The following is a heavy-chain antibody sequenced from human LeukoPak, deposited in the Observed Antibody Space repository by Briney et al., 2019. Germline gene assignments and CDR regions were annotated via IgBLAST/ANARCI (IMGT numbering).Heavy chain of an antibody. V-gene: IGHV3-48*03. D-gene: IGHD2-15*01. J-gene: IGHJ4*02. CDR1: GFTFSSYE. CDR2: ISSSGSTI. CDR3: ASPAEEVVAASPLDY. Sequence: GGSLRLSCAASGFTFSSYEMNWVRQAPGKGLEWVSYISSSGSTIYYADSVKGRFTISRDNAKNSLYLQMNSLRAEDTAVYYCASPAEEVVAASPLDYWGQGTLVTVSS.